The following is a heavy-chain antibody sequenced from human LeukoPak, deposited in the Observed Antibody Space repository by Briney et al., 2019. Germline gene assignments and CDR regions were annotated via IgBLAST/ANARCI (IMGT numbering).Heavy chain of an antibody. J-gene: IGHJ3*02. CDR3: ARDHGSGNFDAFDI. CDR1: AGSIISSSKF. CDR2: IYYRGST. Sequence: SETLSLTCTVSAGSIISSSKFWGWIRQTPGKGLEWIGSIYYRGSTYYNPSLKSRVTILVDTSKNQFSLKLSSVTAADTAVYYCARDHGSGNFDAFDIWGQGTMVTVSS. D-gene: IGHD3-10*01. V-gene: IGHV4-39*07.